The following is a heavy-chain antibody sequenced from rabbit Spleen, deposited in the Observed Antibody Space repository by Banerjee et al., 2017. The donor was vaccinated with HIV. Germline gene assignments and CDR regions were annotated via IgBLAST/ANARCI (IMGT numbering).Heavy chain of an antibody. D-gene: IGHD1-1*01. Sequence: QEQLEESGGGLVKPEGSLTLTCKASGFSFSNRAVMCWVRQAPGKGLEWIACINAATGKAVYASWAKGRFTISKTSSTTVTLQMTSLTAADTATYFCARDLVGVIGWNFGLWGPGTLVTVS. CDR3: ARDLVGVIGWNFGL. CDR1: GFSFSNRAV. V-gene: IGHV1S45*01. CDR2: INAATGKA. J-gene: IGHJ6*01.